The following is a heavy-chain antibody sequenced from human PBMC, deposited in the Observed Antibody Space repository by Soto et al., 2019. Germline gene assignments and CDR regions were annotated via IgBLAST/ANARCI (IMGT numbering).Heavy chain of an antibody. CDR2: IKSKTDGGTT. CDR3: TTHSGYGLNSESLQH. D-gene: IGHD5-12*01. Sequence: EVQLVESGGGLVKPGGSLRLSCAASGFTFSNAWMSWVRQAPGKGLEWVGRIKSKTDGGTTDYAAPVKGRFTISRDDSKNPLYLQMNSMKTEDAGVYYGTTHSGYGLNSESLQHWGQGTLVTVSS. V-gene: IGHV3-15*01. CDR1: GFTFSNAW. J-gene: IGHJ1*01.